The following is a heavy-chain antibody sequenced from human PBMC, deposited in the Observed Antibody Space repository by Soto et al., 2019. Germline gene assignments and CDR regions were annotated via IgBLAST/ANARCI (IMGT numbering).Heavy chain of an antibody. J-gene: IGHJ6*03. Sequence: GGSLRLSCAASGFTFSSYGMHWVRQAPGKGLEWVAVIWYDGSNKYYADSVKGRFTISRDNSKNTLYLQMNSLRAEDTAVYYCARDYCSGGSCSTYYYYYYMDVWGKGTTVTVSS. CDR2: IWYDGSNK. CDR3: ARDYCSGGSCSTYYYYYYMDV. D-gene: IGHD2-15*01. CDR1: GFTFSSYG. V-gene: IGHV3-33*01.